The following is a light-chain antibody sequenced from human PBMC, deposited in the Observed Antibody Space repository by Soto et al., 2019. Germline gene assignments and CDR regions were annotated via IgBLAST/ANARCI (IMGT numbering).Light chain of an antibody. CDR2: LNSDGSH. V-gene: IGLV4-69*01. Sequence: QLVLKQSPSASASLGASVKLTCTLSSGHSNYAIAWHQQQSEKGPRYLMKLNSDGSHSKGDGIPDRFSGSSSGAERYRTISSLLSEDEADYYCQTWGSGIVVFGGGTHVTVL. CDR3: QTWGSGIVV. CDR1: SGHSNYA. J-gene: IGLJ2*01.